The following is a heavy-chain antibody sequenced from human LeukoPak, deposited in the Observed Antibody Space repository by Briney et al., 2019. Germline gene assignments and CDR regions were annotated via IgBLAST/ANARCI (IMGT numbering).Heavy chain of an antibody. CDR3: ATWTGITPY. CDR2: ISSGDGPT. J-gene: IGHJ4*02. CDR1: GFTFSSYA. V-gene: IGHV3-48*04. D-gene: IGHD1-20*01. Sequence: GGSLRLSCAASGFTFSSYAMHWVRQAPGKGLEWISYISSGDGPTYADSVKGRFTISRDNAKNSLFLQMNSLRVEDTAVYYCATWTGITPYWGQGTLVTVSS.